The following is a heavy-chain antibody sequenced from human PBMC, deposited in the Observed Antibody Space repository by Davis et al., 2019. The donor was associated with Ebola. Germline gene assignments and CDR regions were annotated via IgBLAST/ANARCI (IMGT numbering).Heavy chain of an antibody. D-gene: IGHD5-18*01. CDR1: GGSFSGYY. CDR2: INYSGST. J-gene: IGHJ4*02. V-gene: IGHV4-34*01. Sequence: SETLSLTCAVYGGSFSGYYWSWIRQPPGKGLEWIGEINYSGSTNYNPSLKSRVTISVDTSKNQFSLKLSSVTAADTAVYYCARGGYSYGFDYWGQGTLVTVSS. CDR3: ARGGYSYGFDY.